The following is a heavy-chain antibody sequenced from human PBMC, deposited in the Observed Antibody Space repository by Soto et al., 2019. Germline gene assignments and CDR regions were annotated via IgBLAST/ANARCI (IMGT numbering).Heavy chain of an antibody. CDR3: ARHLPPVTMDN. Sequence: SETLSLTCTFSVGSINIFFLMWIRQPPGKGLEWIGYIHYSGGTNYNPSLKSRVTISLDTSKNQFSLKLTSVTAADTAVYYCARHLPPVTMDNWGQGTLVTVSS. J-gene: IGHJ4*02. CDR2: IHYSGGT. CDR1: VGSINIFF. D-gene: IGHD4-17*01. V-gene: IGHV4-59*01.